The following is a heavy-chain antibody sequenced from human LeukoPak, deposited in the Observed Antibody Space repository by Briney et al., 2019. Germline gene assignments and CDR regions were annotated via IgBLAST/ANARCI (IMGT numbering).Heavy chain of an antibody. CDR3: ARSYSNHLFGMDV. J-gene: IGHJ6*02. Sequence: GGSLRLSCAASGFTVSSYYMTWVRQAPGKGLEWVSAMYSGGSTYYADSVKGRVAISRDNSQNTVFLQMNSVRVEDTAVYYCARSYSNHLFGMDVWGQGTAVTVSS. D-gene: IGHD4-11*01. CDR1: GFTVSSYY. V-gene: IGHV3-66*01. CDR2: MYSGGST.